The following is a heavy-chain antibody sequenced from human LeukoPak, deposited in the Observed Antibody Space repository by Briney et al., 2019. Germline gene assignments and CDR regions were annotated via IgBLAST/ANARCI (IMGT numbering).Heavy chain of an antibody. Sequence: GGSLRLSCAASGFPFSSYGMHWVRQAPGKGLEWVSYISSSSSTIYYADSVKGRFTISRDNAKNSLYLQMNSPRAEDTAVYYCARYTTTGNAFDIWGQGTMVTVSS. CDR3: ARYTTTGNAFDI. CDR1: GFPFSSYG. D-gene: IGHD1-14*01. J-gene: IGHJ3*02. V-gene: IGHV3-48*01. CDR2: ISSSSSTI.